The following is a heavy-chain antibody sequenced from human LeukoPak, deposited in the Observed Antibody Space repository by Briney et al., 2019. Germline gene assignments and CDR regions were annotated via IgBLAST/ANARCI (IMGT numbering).Heavy chain of an antibody. V-gene: IGHV3-74*01. CDR1: GFTFSSYW. Sequence: SGGSLRLSCAASGFTFSSYWMHWVRQAPGKGLVWVSRINTDGSSTSYADSVKGRFTISRDNAKNTLYLQMNSLRAEDTAVYYCARAALPRDYSNPRDYMDVWGKGTTVTVSS. CDR3: ARAALPRDYSNPRDYMDV. J-gene: IGHJ6*03. CDR2: INTDGSST. D-gene: IGHD4-11*01.